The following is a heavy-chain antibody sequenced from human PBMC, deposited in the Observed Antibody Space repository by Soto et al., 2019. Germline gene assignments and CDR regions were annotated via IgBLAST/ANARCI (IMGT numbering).Heavy chain of an antibody. CDR2: IWYDGSNK. V-gene: IGHV3-33*01. CDR3: AQWSTSCYALLH. J-gene: IGHJ4*02. D-gene: IGHD2-2*01. Sequence: QVQLVESGGGVVQPGRSLRLSCAASGFTFSSYGMHWVRQAPGKGLEWVAVIWYDGSNKYYADSVKGRFTISRDNSKNTLYLQMNSLRAEDTAVYYCAQWSTSCYALLHWGQGTLVTVSS. CDR1: GFTFSSYG.